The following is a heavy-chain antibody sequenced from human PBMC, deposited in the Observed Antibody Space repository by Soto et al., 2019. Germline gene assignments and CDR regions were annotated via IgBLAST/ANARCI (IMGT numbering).Heavy chain of an antibody. D-gene: IGHD2-2*01. CDR3: ARVKSRVPAAPLDY. CDR2: INAGNGNT. V-gene: IGHV1-3*01. J-gene: IGHJ4*02. CDR1: GYTFTSYA. Sequence: GASVKASCKASGYTFTSYAMHWVRQAPGQRLEWMGWINAGNGNTKYSQKFQGRVTITRDTSASTAYMELSSLRSEDTAVYYCARVKSRVPAAPLDYWGQGTLVTVSS.